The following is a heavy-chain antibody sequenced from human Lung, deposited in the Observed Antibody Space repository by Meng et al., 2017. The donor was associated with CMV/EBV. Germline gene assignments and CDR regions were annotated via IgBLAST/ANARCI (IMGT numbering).Heavy chain of an antibody. CDR1: GYSFNSYI. D-gene: IGHD3-10*01. Sequence: ASXXVSXMAYGYSFNSYIISWVRQAPGQGLEWMGWVNSYTGDTDYAQQFQERITMTTDTSTTTVYMELRSLRTDDTAAYYCARISMIRGIIITGWFDPWRQGTLVTVSS. J-gene: IGHJ5*02. CDR2: VNSYTGDT. V-gene: IGHV1-18*04. CDR3: ARISMIRGIIITGWFDP.